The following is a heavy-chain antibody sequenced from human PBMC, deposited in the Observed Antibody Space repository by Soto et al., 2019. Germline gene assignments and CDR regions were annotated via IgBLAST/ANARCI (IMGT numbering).Heavy chain of an antibody. Sequence: SETLSLTCTVSGDSVSSVGFHWAWLRRPPGKGLEWIGYIYNGGSTYYRPSLESRMHISLDATRNHYSLRLTSVTAADTAVYFCARAPVGLDTISDSDYWGQGKLVTVS. CDR2: IYNGGST. CDR1: GDSVSSVGFH. J-gene: IGHJ4*02. V-gene: IGHV4-30-4*01. CDR3: ARAPVGLDTISDSDY. D-gene: IGHD3-10*01.